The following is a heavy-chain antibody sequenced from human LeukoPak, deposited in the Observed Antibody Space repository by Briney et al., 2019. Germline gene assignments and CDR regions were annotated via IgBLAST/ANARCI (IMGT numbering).Heavy chain of an antibody. CDR2: INHSGST. CDR1: GGSISSSSYY. V-gene: IGHV4-39*07. D-gene: IGHD2-2*01. CDR3: AREGYCSSTSCEMGDY. Sequence: SETLSLTCTVSGGSISSSSYYLGWIRQPPGKGLEWIVEINHSGSTNYNPSLKSRVTISVDTSKNQFSLKLSSVTAADTAVYYCAREGYCSSTSCEMGDYWGQGTLVTVSS. J-gene: IGHJ4*02.